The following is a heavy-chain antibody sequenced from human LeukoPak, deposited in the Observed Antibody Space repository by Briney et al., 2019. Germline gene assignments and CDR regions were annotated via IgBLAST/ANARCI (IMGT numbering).Heavy chain of an antibody. CDR2: IYYSGST. J-gene: IGHJ4*02. V-gene: IGHV4-59*08. Sequence: SETLSLTCTVSGGSISSYYWSWIRQPPGKGLEWIGYIYYSGSTNYNPSLKSRVTISVDTSKYQFSLKLSSVTAADTAVYYCARLANRDTAMVTPSYYFDYWGQGTLVTVSS. D-gene: IGHD5-18*01. CDR3: ARLANRDTAMVTPSYYFDY. CDR1: GGSISSYY.